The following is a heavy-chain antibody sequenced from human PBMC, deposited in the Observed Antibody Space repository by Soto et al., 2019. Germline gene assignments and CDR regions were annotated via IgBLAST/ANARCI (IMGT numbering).Heavy chain of an antibody. CDR3: ARICALDNRYVFTS. V-gene: IGHV4-59*01. CDR1: GGSIDFYY. Sequence: SETLSLTCTVSGGSIDFYYWSWIRQPPGKGLEWIGYIYYSGSTYYNPSLKSRVTMSMDTSKNQFSLKVSSMTAADTALYYCARICALDNRYVFTSRARGSPDPVSA. CDR2: IYYSGST. J-gene: IGHJ1*01. D-gene: IGHD3-16*01.